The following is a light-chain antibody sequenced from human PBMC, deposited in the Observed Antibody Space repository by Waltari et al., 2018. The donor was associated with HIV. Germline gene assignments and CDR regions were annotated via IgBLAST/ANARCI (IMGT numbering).Light chain of an antibody. J-gene: IGLJ2*01. Sequence: PPSASGSPGQSVTIPCPGGHSDIGNTNFFSWYQQHPAKAPKLVLYEVKKRPSGASHRFAGAKSGSVASLAVSGLQADDEADYYCSSYAGRDIRVVFGGGTNLTVL. CDR3: SSYAGRDIRVV. CDR1: HSDIGNTNF. CDR2: EVK. V-gene: IGLV2-8*01.